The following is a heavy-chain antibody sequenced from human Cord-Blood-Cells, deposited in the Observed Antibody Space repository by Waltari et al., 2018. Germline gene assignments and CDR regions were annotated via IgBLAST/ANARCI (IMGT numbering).Heavy chain of an antibody. CDR1: GGSISSGDYY. Sequence: QVQLQESGPGLVKPSQTLSLTCTVSGGSISSGDYYWSWIRQPPGKGLGWIGYIYYSGGTYYNPSRKSRVTRSVDTSKNQFSLKLSSVTAADTAVYYCARDLPMYYGSGSYYNEGAFDIWGQGTMVTVSS. V-gene: IGHV4-30-4*08. D-gene: IGHD3-10*01. J-gene: IGHJ3*02. CDR2: IYYSGGT. CDR3: ARDLPMYYGSGSYYNEGAFDI.